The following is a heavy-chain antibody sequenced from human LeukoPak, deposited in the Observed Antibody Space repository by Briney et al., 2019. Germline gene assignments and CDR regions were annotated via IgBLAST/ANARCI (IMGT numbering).Heavy chain of an antibody. CDR2: IYYSGST. V-gene: IGHV4-30-4*08. CDR3: ARVRFWSGYYWYYFDY. J-gene: IGHJ4*02. Sequence: SQTLSPTCTVSGGSISSGDYYWSWIRQPPGKGLEWIGYIYYSGSTYYNPSLKSRVTISVDTSKNQFSLKLSSVTAADTAVYYCARVRFWSGYYWYYFDYWGQGTLVTVSS. CDR1: GGSISSGDYY. D-gene: IGHD3-3*01.